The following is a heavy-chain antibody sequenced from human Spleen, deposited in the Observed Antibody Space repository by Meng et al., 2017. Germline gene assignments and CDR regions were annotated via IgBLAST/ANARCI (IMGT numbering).Heavy chain of an antibody. V-gene: IGHV4-34*01. Sequence: QGQLQTGAAGLVQASETLSLPCVVSGGSFSDYYWSWIRQPPGKGLEWIGEINHSGSTNYNPSLESRATISVDTSQNNLSLKLSSVTAADSAVYYCARGPTTMAHDFDYWGQGTLVTVSS. CDR1: GGSFSDYY. D-gene: IGHD4-11*01. CDR3: ARGPTTMAHDFDY. J-gene: IGHJ4*02. CDR2: INHSGST.